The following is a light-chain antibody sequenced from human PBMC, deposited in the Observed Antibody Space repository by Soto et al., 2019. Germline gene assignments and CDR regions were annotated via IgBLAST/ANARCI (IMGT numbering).Light chain of an antibody. CDR2: EVS. Sequence: QSALTQAASVSGSPGQSITISCTGTSSDVGSYVSWYQQHPGKAPKLMIYEVSKRPSGVSDRFSGSKSGNTASLTISGLQREDEADYYCCLYAGSGRWVFGGGTKVTVL. V-gene: IGLV2-23*02. CDR1: SSDVGSY. J-gene: IGLJ3*02. CDR3: CLYAGSGRWV.